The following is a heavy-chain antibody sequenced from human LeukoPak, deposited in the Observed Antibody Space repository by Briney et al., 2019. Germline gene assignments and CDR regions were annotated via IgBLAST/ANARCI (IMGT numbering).Heavy chain of an antibody. J-gene: IGHJ4*02. V-gene: IGHV4-31*03. CDR1: GGSISSGGYY. CDR2: IYYSGST. Sequence: SETLSLTCTVSGGSISSGGYYWSWIRQHPGKGLEWIGYIYYSGSTYYNPSLKSRVTISVDTSKNQFSLKLSSVTAAGTAVYYCARDSSIYGSGSYDCWGQGTLVTVSS. D-gene: IGHD3-10*01. CDR3: ARDSSIYGSGSYDC.